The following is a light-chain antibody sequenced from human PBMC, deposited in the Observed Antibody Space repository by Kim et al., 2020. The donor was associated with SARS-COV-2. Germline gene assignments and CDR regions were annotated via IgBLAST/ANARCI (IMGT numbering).Light chain of an antibody. Sequence: GQSINIYSPGTSSYCGGYDHVSWHQQHPGKAPKLMIYDGTKRPSGVSSRFSGAKSGNTASLTISGPQAEDEAEYYCTSSTSSGTWVFGGGTKLTVL. CDR2: DGT. CDR3: TSSTSSGTWV. CDR1: SSYCGGYDH. V-gene: IGLV2-14*04. J-gene: IGLJ3*02.